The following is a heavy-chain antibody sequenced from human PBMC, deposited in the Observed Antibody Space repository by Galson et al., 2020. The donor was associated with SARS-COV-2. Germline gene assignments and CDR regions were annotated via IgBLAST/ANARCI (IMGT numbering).Heavy chain of an antibody. V-gene: IGHV4-39*01. J-gene: IGHJ5*02. CDR1: GNTLRAGIFC. D-gene: IGHD3-10*01. CDR3: ARHEPYGLGKYGWRSDH. CDR2: ICCSGDT. Sequence: SETLSLTCTVSGNTLRAGIFCWGWIRQTPGKGLEWVGSICCSGDTYYNPSFKSRVTISMDTSKKQFSLKLSSVTAAAPAMYYCARHEPYGLGKYGWRSDHWGHGTLVTVSS.